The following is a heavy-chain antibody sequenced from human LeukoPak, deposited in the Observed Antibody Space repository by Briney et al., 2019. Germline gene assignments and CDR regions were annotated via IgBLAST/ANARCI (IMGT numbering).Heavy chain of an antibody. Sequence: GGSLRLSCVASGFSFSTSAMQWVRQAPGKGPEGGAIISYDGRGKYYADSVKGRLTISRDNSKNTLYLQMNRLRAEDTAMYYCARDGGRIPTVIYYAFDYWGQGTLVTVSS. CDR1: GFSFSTSA. D-gene: IGHD3-10*01. CDR2: ISYDGRGK. V-gene: IGHV3-30*04. J-gene: IGHJ4*02. CDR3: ARDGGRIPTVIYYAFDY.